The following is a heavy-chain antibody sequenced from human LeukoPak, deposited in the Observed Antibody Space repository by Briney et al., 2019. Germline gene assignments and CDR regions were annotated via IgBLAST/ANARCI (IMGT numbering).Heavy chain of an antibody. CDR1: GFTFSSYE. CDR2: IWYDGSNK. CDR3: ASISGFGELWGDY. D-gene: IGHD3-10*01. J-gene: IGHJ4*02. V-gene: IGHV3-33*08. Sequence: GGSLRLSCTASGFTFSSYEMNWVRQAPGKGLEWVAVIWYDGSNKYYADSVKGRFTISRDNSKNTLYLQMNSLRAEDTAVYYCASISGFGELWGDYWGQGTLVTVSS.